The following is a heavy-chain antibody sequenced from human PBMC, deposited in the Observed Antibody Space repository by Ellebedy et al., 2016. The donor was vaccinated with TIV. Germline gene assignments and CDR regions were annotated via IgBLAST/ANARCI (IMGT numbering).Heavy chain of an antibody. Sequence: SGPTLVKPTQTLTLTCTFSGFSLSTSGVGVGWIRQPPGKALEWLALIYWNDDKRYSPSLKSRLTITKDTSKNQVVLTMTNMDPVDTATYYCAHHYRGYSGSYFDYWGQGTLVTVSS. V-gene: IGHV2-5*01. CDR3: AHHYRGYSGSYFDY. CDR2: IYWNDDK. D-gene: IGHD1-26*01. CDR1: GFSLSTSGVG. J-gene: IGHJ4*02.